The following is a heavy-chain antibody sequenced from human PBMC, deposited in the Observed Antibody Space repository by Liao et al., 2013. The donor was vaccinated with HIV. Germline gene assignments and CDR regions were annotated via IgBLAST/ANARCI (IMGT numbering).Heavy chain of an antibody. CDR1: GASLSRYY. Sequence: QVQLQESGPGLVKPSETLSLTCSVSGASLSRYYWSWIRQSAGKGLEWIGRVYTSGIPNYNPSLKSRITISVDSSKNQFSLKLSSVTAADTAVYYCAREGGYCSGGSCRLYYFDYWGQGTLVTVSS. J-gene: IGHJ4*02. CDR3: AREGGYCSGGSCRLYYFDY. V-gene: IGHV4-4*07. CDR2: VYTSGIP. D-gene: IGHD2-15*01.